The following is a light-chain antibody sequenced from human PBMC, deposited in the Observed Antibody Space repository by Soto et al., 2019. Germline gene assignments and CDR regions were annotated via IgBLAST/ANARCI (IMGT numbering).Light chain of an antibody. J-gene: IGKJ2*01. CDR2: GAS. CDR3: QQFVGSESLRYS. CDR1: QTLSSTY. Sequence: EILLTQSPGTLYLSPGESATLSCRASQTLSSTYLAWYQQKPGQAPRLIMYGASSRATGVPDRFRGSGSGTDFPLNISSLEPEDFAVYYCQQFVGSESLRYSFGQGPKLQIK. V-gene: IGKV3-20*01.